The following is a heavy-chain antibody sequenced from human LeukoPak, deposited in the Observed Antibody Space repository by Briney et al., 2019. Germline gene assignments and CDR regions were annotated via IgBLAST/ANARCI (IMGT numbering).Heavy chain of an antibody. CDR3: AIGRRNGYNFAYDH. Sequence: GGSLRLSCAASGVTFSRHDMHWVRQAAGEGLVWGSAIGYGGDTSYADSVRGRFTISRDRARNSFYLDMNGLTAGDTAVYYCAIGRRNGYNFAYDHWGQGTLVTVSS. CDR1: GVTFSRHD. D-gene: IGHD5-24*01. CDR2: IGYGGDT. J-gene: IGHJ4*02. V-gene: IGHV3-13*01.